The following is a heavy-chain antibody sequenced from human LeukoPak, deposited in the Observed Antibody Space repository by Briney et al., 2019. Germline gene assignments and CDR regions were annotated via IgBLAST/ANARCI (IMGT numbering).Heavy chain of an antibody. CDR3: ARGRYGYSWFDP. Sequence: PSETLSLTCAVYGGSFSGYYWSWIRQPPGEGLEWIGEINHSGSTNYNPSLKSRVTISVDTSKNQFSLKLSSVTAADTAVYYCARGRYGYSWFDPWGQGTLVTVSS. CDR2: INHSGST. V-gene: IGHV4-34*01. J-gene: IGHJ5*02. D-gene: IGHD5-18*01. CDR1: GGSFSGYY.